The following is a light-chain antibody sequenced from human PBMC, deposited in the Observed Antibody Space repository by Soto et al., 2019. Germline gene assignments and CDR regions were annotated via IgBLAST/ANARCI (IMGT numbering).Light chain of an antibody. V-gene: IGKV3-20*01. J-gene: IGKJ2*01. CDR1: QSVSSSY. Sequence: EILLTQSPGTLSLSPGEGTTLSCRASQSVSSSYLAWYQQKPGQAPRLLIYGASNRATGIPDRFSGSGSGTDFTLTIRSLQPDDFATHYCQQYNSSFGQGTKVDIK. CDR2: GAS. CDR3: QQYNSS.